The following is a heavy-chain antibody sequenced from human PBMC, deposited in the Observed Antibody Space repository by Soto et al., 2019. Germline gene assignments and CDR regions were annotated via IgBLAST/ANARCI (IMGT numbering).Heavy chain of an antibody. CDR1: GFTFSSYS. CDR3: ARQVGGEYSGYDFICFGDI. CDR2: ISSSSSTI. D-gene: IGHD5-12*01. J-gene: IGHJ4*02. V-gene: IGHV3-48*01. Sequence: ELQLVESGGGLVQPGGSLRLYCAASGFTFSSYSMNWVRQAPGKGLEWVSYISSSSSTIFYADSVKVGFTISRDNAKNSLYLQMHSLRAEDTGVYYWARQVGGEYSGYDFICFGDIWGQGTRVTVSS.